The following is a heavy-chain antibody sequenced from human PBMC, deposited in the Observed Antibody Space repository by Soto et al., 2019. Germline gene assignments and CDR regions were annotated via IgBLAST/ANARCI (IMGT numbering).Heavy chain of an antibody. CDR2: ISTYNGDT. Sequence: QGQLVQSGGEVKKPGASVKVSCRASGYTFTTYGMSWVRQAPGQGLEWLGWISTYNGDTNYAQKVQGRVTLTTDTASRTAYMGWRSLRYDGTQVYWGARGGDPGDYGGAFDIWGQGTLVTVSS. D-gene: IGHD4-17*01. J-gene: IGHJ3*02. CDR3: ARGGDPGDYGGAFDI. V-gene: IGHV1-18*04. CDR1: GYTFTTYG.